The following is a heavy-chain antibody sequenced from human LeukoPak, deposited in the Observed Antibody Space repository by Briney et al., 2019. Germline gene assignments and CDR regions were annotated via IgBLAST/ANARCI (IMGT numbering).Heavy chain of an antibody. CDR3: AGTGRGYSYGYSGYYFDY. CDR2: IYYSGST. D-gene: IGHD5-18*01. J-gene: IGHJ4*02. CDR1: GGSISSYY. Sequence: SETLSLTCTVSGGSISSYYWSWIRQPPGKGLEWIGYIYYSGSTNYNPPLKSRVTISVDTSKNQFSLKLSSVTAADTAVYYCAGTGRGYSYGYSGYYFDYWGQGTLVTVSS. V-gene: IGHV4-59*08.